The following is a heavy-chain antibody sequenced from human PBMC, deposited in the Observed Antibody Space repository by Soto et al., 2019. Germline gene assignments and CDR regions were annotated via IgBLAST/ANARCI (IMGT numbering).Heavy chain of an antibody. D-gene: IGHD6-13*01. V-gene: IGHV4-34*01. CDR1: GGSFSGYY. J-gene: IGHJ6*02. CDR2: INHSGST. CDR3: ARGRSIAAAGTYYYYGMDV. Sequence: PWETLSLTCAVYGGSFSGYYWSWIRQPPGKGLEWIGEINHSGSTNYNPSLKSRVTISVDTSKNQFSLKLSSVTAADTAVYYCARGRSIAAAGTYYYYGMDVWGQGTTVT.